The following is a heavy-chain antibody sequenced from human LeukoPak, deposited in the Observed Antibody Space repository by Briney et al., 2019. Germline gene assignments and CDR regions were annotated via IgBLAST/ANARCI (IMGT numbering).Heavy chain of an antibody. V-gene: IGHV4-34*01. Sequence: PSETLSLTCAVHGVSFSDNYWNWIRQPPGKGLEWIGEINHSGSTDYNPSLKSRATISVDTSKNQFSLKLSSVTTADTAVYYCARHFLVSVAGIISLPFYAFDIWGQGTMVTVSS. CDR1: GVSFSDNY. CDR2: INHSGST. CDR3: ARHFLVSVAGIISLPFYAFDI. J-gene: IGHJ3*02. D-gene: IGHD6-19*01.